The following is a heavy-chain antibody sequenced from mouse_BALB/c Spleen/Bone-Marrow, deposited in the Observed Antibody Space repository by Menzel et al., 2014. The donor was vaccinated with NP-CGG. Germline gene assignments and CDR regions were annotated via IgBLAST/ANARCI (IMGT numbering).Heavy chain of an antibody. CDR1: GYTFTNYW. CDR2: IFPGDGDT. J-gene: IGHJ3*01. CDR3: TRGGITTSPFAY. V-gene: IGHV1-87*01. D-gene: IGHD2-4*01. Sequence: QVHVKQSGAELARPGASVKLSCKASGYTFTNYWMHWVKQRPGQGLEWIGTIFPGDGDTRYTQKFKGKATLTADKSSTTAYMQLSSLASEDSAVYYCTRGGITTSPFAYWGQGTLVTVSA.